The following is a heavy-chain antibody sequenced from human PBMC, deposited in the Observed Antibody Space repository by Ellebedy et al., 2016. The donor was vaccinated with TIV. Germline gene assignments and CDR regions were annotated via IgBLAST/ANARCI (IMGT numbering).Heavy chain of an antibody. Sequence: PGGSLSLSCAASGFTFSGSAMNWVRQASGKGLEWVGRIRSKANSYATAYAASVKGRFTISRDDSKNTAYLQMNSLKTEDTAVYYCTRHERISVVPAAGYYYGMDVWGQGTTVTVSS. CDR3: TRHERISVVPAAGYYYGMDV. D-gene: IGHD2-2*01. J-gene: IGHJ6*02. V-gene: IGHV3-73*01. CDR2: IRSKANSYAT. CDR1: GFTFSGSA.